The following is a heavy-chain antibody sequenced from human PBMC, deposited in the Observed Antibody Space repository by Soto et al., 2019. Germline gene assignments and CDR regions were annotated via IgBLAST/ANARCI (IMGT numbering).Heavy chain of an antibody. CDR3: TTDLNTDY. CDR1: HFTFSNAW. Sequence: EVPLVESGGGLVKPGGSLRLSCAASHFTFSNAWMNWVRQAPGKGLEWVGRIKANTDGATTDYAEPVKGRFTISRDDKKNTLYLQRNGLKTEDTDLYYCTTDLNTDYWGQGTLVNVSS. D-gene: IGHD3-9*01. CDR2: IKANTDGATT. V-gene: IGHV3-15*07. J-gene: IGHJ4*02.